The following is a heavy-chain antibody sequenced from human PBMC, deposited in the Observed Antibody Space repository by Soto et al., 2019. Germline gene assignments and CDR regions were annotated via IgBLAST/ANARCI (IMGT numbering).Heavy chain of an antibody. CDR2: IYYTGST. J-gene: IGHJ4*02. CDR3: ARDKITGLFDY. V-gene: IGHV4-39*02. D-gene: IGHD2-8*02. Sequence: SETLSLTCTVSGGSISSPHDYWGWIRQSPGRGLEWIGSIYYTGSTYYNPSLKSRISISVDTSKNQFSLKLTSVTAADTAVYYCARDKITGLFDYWGQGTLVTVSS. CDR1: GGSISSPHDY.